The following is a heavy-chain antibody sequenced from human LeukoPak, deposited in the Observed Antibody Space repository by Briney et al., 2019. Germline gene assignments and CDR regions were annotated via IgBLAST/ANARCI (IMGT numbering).Heavy chain of an antibody. CDR1: GYTFTGYY. D-gene: IGHD3-10*01. CDR3: ASLWFGDVGLDY. Sequence: ASVKVSCKASGYTFTGYYMHWVRQAPGQGLEWMGWINPNSGGTNYAQKFQGRVTMTRDTSISTAYMELNRLRSDDTAVYYCASLWFGDVGLDYWGQGTLVTVSS. V-gene: IGHV1-2*02. J-gene: IGHJ4*02. CDR2: INPNSGGT.